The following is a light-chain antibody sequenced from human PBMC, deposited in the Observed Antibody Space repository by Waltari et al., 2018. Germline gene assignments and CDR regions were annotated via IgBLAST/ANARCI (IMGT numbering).Light chain of an antibody. V-gene: IGLV2-14*03. CDR3: SSFRSDHTYV. CDR2: DVT. J-gene: IGLJ1*01. CDR1: TSDVGGYNF. Sequence: QSALTQPASVSGSPGQSIAISCTGTTSDVGGYNFVSWYQQHPGKAPKLLIYDVTNRPSGVSYRFSGSKSGNTASLTSSGLQAEDEADYYCSSFRSDHTYVFGSGTEVTVL.